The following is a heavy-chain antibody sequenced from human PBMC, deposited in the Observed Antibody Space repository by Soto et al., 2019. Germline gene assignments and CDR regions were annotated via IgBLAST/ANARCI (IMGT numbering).Heavy chain of an antibody. D-gene: IGHD2-15*01. V-gene: IGHV4-39*01. CDR3: ARLGSGGSSSLLLYYYGMAV. Sequence: PSETLSLTCTVSGGSISSSSYYWGWIRQPPGKGLEWIGSIYYSGSTYYNPSLKSRVTISVDTSKNQFSLKLSSVTAADTAVYYCARLGSGGSSSLLLYYYGMAVWGQGTTVTVSS. J-gene: IGHJ6*02. CDR1: GGSISSSSYY. CDR2: IYYSGST.